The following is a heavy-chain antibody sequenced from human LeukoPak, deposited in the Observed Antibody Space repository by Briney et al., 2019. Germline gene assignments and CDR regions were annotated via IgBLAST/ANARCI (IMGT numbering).Heavy chain of an antibody. J-gene: IGHJ4*02. CDR2: IYYSGNT. CDR3: ARGGSSDYDYYFDY. D-gene: IGHD5-12*01. V-gene: IGHV4-59*01. CDR1: GGSISNNY. Sequence: ASETLSLTCTVSGGSISNNYWSWIRQPPGKGLEWMGYIYYSGNTNYNPSLKSRVTISVDTSKNQFSLKLSSVTAADTAVYYCARGGSSDYDYYFDYWGQGTLVTVSS.